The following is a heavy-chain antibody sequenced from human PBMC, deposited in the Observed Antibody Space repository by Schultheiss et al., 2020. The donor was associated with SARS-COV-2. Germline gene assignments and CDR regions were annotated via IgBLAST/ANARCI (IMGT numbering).Heavy chain of an antibody. CDR1: GFTFSSYA. V-gene: IGHV4-59*12. D-gene: IGHD6-19*01. Sequence: GSLRLSCAASGFTFSSYAMSWVRQPPGKGLEWIGYIYYSGSTYYNPSLKSRVTISGDKSKNQFSLKLSSVTAADTAVYYCARDRWLALGGYYYYGMDVWGQGTTVTVSS. J-gene: IGHJ6*02. CDR3: ARDRWLALGGYYYYGMDV. CDR2: IYYSGST.